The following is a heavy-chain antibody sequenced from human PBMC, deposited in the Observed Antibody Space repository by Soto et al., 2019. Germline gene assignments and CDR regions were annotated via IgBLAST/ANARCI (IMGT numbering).Heavy chain of an antibody. J-gene: IGHJ4*02. CDR3: AKDSFGVVPAAMNSDY. V-gene: IGHV3-30*18. D-gene: IGHD2-2*01. CDR1: GFTFSSYG. CDR2: ISYDGSNK. Sequence: PGGSLRLSCAASGFTFSSYGMHWVRQAPGKGLEWVAVISYDGSNKYYADSVKGRFTISRDNSKNTLYLQMNSLRAEDTAVYYCAKDSFGVVPAAMNSDYWGQGTLVTVSS.